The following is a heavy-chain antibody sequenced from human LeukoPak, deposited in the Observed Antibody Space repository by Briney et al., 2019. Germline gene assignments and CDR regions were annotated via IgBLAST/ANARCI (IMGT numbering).Heavy chain of an antibody. J-gene: IGHJ4*02. V-gene: IGHV3-23*01. CDR2: ISKSGDNT. D-gene: IGHD6-19*01. CDR3: AGHSSGLYASLNY. CDR1: GFTFYIYA. Sequence: QAGGSLRLSCAASGFTFYIYAMSWVRQAPGKGLEWISGISKSGDNTQYADSVKGRFTISRDNSKNTLFLQMNSLRAEDTAVYYCAGHSSGLYASLNYWGQGTLVTVSS.